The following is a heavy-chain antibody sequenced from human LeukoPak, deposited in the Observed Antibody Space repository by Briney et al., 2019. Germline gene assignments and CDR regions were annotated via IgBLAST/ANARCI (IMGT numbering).Heavy chain of an antibody. J-gene: IGHJ3*02. CDR3: AKVPTVTTDTYAFDI. CDR1: GFTFSSYG. D-gene: IGHD4-17*01. V-gene: IGHV3-30*18. Sequence: GGSLRLSCAASGFTFSSYGMHWVRQAPGKGLEWVAVISYDGSNKYYADSVKGRFTISRDNSKNTLYLQMNSLRAEDTAVYYCAKVPTVTTDTYAFDIWGQGTMVTVYS. CDR2: ISYDGSNK.